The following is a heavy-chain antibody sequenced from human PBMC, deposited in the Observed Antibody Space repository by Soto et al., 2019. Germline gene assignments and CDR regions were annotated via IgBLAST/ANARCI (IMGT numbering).Heavy chain of an antibody. CDR2: IYYSGST. Sequence: SETLSLTCTVSGGSISSYYWSWIRQPPGKGLEWIGYIYYSGSTNYNPSLKSRVTISVDTSKNQFSLKLSSVTAADTAVYYCARDIMGTNWFDPWGQGTLVTVSS. CDR3: ARDIMGTNWFDP. CDR1: GGSISSYY. V-gene: IGHV4-59*01. D-gene: IGHD3-16*01. J-gene: IGHJ5*02.